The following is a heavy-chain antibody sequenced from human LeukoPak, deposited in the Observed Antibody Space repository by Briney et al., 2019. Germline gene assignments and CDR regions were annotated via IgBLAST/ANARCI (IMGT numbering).Heavy chain of an antibody. V-gene: IGHV5-51*01. CDR2: IYPGDSDT. J-gene: IGHJ6*02. CDR3: ARGAAGTTPDYYYFGLDV. D-gene: IGHD1-7*01. CDR1: GYRFSDYW. Sequence: GESLKISCKGSGYRFSDYWIGWVRQMPGKGLEWMGIIYPGDSDTRYSPSFQGQVTISADKSINTAHLQWSSLKASDTAMYYCARGAAGTTPDYYYFGLDVWGQGTTVRVSS.